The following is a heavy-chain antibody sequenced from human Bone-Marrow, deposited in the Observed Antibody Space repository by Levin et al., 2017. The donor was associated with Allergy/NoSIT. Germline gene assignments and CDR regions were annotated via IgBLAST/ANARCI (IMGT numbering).Heavy chain of an antibody. CDR2: INPSGGST. D-gene: IGHD6-6*01. V-gene: IGHV1-46*01. CDR3: ARALSGGVIAARPSYYYYYYGMDV. CDR1: GYTFTSYY. J-gene: IGHJ6*02. Sequence: GESLKISCKASGYTFTSYYMHWVRQAPGQGLEWMGIINPSGGSTSYAQKFQGRVTMTRDTSTSTVYMELSSLRSEDTAVYYCARALSGGVIAARPSYYYYYYGMDVWGQGTTVTVSS.